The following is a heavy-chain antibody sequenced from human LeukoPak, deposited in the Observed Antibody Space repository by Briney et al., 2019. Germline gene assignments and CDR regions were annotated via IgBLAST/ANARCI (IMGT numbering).Heavy chain of an antibody. V-gene: IGHV3-30*03. CDR1: GFTFSSYG. D-gene: IGHD3-10*01. CDR3: ARSGEKYGSGLYNWFDP. J-gene: IGHJ5*02. Sequence: GGSLRLSCAASGFTFSSYGMHWVRQAPGKGLEWVAVISYDGSNKYYADSVKGRFTISRDNSKNTLYLQMNSLRAEDTAVYYCARSGEKYGSGLYNWFDPWGQGTLVTVSS. CDR2: ISYDGSNK.